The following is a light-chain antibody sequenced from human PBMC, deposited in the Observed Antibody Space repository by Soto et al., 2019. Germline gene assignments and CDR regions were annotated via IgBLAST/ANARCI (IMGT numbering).Light chain of an antibody. CDR1: QSVSSD. CDR2: GAA. CDR3: HQYNNWPPYT. V-gene: IGKV3-15*01. J-gene: IGKJ2*01. Sequence: IVMTQSPATLSVSPGDRVTLSCRASQSVSSDLAWYQQRPGQAPRRLIYGAATRATGIPARFSGTGSGTEFTLLISSLQSEDFDVYYCHQYNNWPPYTFGQGTKLEIK.